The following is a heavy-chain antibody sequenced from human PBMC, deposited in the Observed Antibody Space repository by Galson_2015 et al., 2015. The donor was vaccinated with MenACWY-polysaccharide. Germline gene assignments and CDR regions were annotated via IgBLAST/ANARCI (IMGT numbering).Heavy chain of an antibody. CDR1: GGSISGYY. CDR2: VYAGVST. Sequence: SETLSLTCSISGGSISGYYWSWIRQPAGKGLEWIGRVYAGVSTTYNPSLKSRVTTSIDTSKNQFSLKLTSVTAADTAVYFCARDTTGIAASAVYWGQGTLVTVSS. CDR3: ARDTTGIAASAVY. J-gene: IGHJ4*02. D-gene: IGHD6-13*01. V-gene: IGHV4-4*07.